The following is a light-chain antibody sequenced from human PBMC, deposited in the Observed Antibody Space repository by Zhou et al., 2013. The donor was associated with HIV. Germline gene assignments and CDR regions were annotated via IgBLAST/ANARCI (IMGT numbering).Light chain of an antibody. J-gene: IGKJ4*01. CDR1: QGSTSY. V-gene: IGKV1-9*01. CDR3: QQYKSYSWLT. Sequence: DIQLTQSPSFLSASVGDRVTITCRASQGSTSYLAWYQQKPGKAPKLLIYAASTLKSGVPSRFSGSGSGTEFTLTISSLQPDDFATYFCQQYKSYSWLTFGGGTTVEI. CDR2: AAS.